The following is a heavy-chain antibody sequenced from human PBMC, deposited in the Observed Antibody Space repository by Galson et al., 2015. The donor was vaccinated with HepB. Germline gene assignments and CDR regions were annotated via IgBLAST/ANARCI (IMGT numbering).Heavy chain of an antibody. CDR2: IYWNNNQ. CDR1: GFSLNTRGVG. CDR3: AQDYDYVLY. V-gene: IGHV2-5*01. D-gene: IGHD3-16*01. Sequence: PALVKPTQTLTLTCTFSGFSLNTRGVGVVWIRQPPGKALECLALIYWNNNQHYSPSLKSRLTITKDTSKNQVVLTMTNMDPVDTATYYCAQDYDYVLYWGQGTLVTVSS. J-gene: IGHJ4*02.